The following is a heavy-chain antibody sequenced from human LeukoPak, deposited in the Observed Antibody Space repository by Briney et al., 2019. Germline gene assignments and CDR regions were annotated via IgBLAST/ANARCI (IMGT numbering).Heavy chain of an antibody. D-gene: IGHD4-23*01. CDR2: ISSSSSYI. V-gene: IGHV3-21*01. CDR1: GFTFSSYS. J-gene: IGHJ4*02. CDR3: ARGDGNDYGGKGGY. Sequence: GGSLRLSCAASGFTFSSYSMNWVRQAPGKGLEWVSSISSSSSYIYYADSVKGRFTIFRDNAKNSLYLQMNSLRAEDTAVYYCARGDGNDYGGKGGYWGQGTLVTVSS.